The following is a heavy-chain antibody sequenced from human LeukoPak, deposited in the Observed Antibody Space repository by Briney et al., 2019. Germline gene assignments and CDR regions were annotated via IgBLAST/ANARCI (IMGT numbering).Heavy chain of an antibody. Sequence: SETLSLTCTVSGGSISSYYWSWIRQPPGKGLEWIGYIYYSGSTNYNPSLKSRVTISVDTSKNQFSLKLSSVTAADTAVYYCARTVGATEFDWFDPWGQGTLVTVSS. CDR3: ARTVGATEFDWFDP. CDR1: GGSISSYY. D-gene: IGHD1-26*01. V-gene: IGHV4-59*01. CDR2: IYYSGST. J-gene: IGHJ5*02.